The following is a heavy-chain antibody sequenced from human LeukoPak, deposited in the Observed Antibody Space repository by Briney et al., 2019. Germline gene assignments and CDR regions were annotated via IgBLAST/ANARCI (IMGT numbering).Heavy chain of an antibody. D-gene: IGHD3-22*01. CDR1: GFTVSSNY. V-gene: IGHV3-66*01. J-gene: IGHJ4*02. CDR3: ARGVPYYYDSSGYLYYFDY. CDR2: IYTGGTT. Sequence: GGSLRLSCAASGFTVSSNYMNWVRQAPGKGLEWVSVIYTGGTTYYADSVKGRFTISRDNSKNTLYLQMNSLRAEDTAVYYCARGVPYYYDSSGYLYYFDYWGQGTLVTVSS.